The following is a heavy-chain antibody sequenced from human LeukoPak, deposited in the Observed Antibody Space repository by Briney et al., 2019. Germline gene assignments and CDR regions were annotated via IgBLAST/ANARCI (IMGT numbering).Heavy chain of an antibody. CDR3: AKITYYYGSGSYPDY. V-gene: IGHV3-21*01. J-gene: IGHJ4*02. CDR2: ISSTSSYI. D-gene: IGHD3-10*01. Sequence: GGSLRLSCAASGFTFSSYSMNWVRQAPGKGLEWVSSISSTSSYIYYADSVKGRFTISRDNAKNSLYLQMNSLRAEDTAVYYCAKITYYYGSGSYPDYWGQGTLVTVSS. CDR1: GFTFSSYS.